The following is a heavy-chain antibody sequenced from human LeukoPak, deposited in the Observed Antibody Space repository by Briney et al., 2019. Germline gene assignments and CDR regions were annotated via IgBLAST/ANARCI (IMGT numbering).Heavy chain of an antibody. J-gene: IGHJ4*02. CDR3: ARGPHQWEITFGGVIAHRFDY. D-gene: IGHD3-16*02. V-gene: IGHV1-2*02. Sequence: ASVKVSCKASGYTFTGYYMHWVRQAPGQGLEWMGWINPNSGGTNYAQKFQGRVTMTRDTSISTAYMEPSRLRSDDTAVYYCARGPHQWEITFGGVIAHRFDYWGQGTLVTVSS. CDR1: GYTFTGYY. CDR2: INPNSGGT.